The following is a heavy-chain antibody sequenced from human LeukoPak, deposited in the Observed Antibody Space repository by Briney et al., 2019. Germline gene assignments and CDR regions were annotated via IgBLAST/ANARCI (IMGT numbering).Heavy chain of an antibody. Sequence: ASVKVSCKASGYSFTNYGFNWVRQAPGQGLEWLGWISAHNGHTIYGQKFQGKVTMTTDTSTSTAYMELRSLRSDDTAVYYCARALLWFGEPSHIDYWGQGTLVTASS. V-gene: IGHV1-18*01. J-gene: IGHJ4*02. CDR1: GYSFTNYG. D-gene: IGHD3-10*01. CDR3: ARALLWFGEPSHIDY. CDR2: ISAHNGHT.